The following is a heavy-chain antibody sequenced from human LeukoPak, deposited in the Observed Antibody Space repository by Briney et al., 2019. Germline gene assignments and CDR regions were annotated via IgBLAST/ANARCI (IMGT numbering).Heavy chain of an antibody. CDR1: GFTFSSYA. J-gene: IGHJ4*02. CDR3: ASYDSSGYALFDY. V-gene: IGHV3-23*01. CDR2: ISGSGGST. D-gene: IGHD3-22*01. Sequence: GGSLRLSCAASGFTFSSYAMSWVRQAPGKGLEWVSAISGSGGSTYYADSVKGRFTISRDNSKNTLYLQMNSLRAEDTAVYYCASYDSSGYALFDYWGQGTLVTVSS.